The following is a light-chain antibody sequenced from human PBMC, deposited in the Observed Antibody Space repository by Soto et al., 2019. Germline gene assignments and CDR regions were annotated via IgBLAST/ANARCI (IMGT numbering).Light chain of an antibody. V-gene: IGKV3-11*01. Sequence: EIVLTQSPATLSLSPGERATVSCWASQSVSSYLAWYQHKPGQGPRLLIYDASNRATGIPARFSGSGSGTDFTLTISSLEPEDFAVYYCQQRSNWPLTFGGGTKVEIK. CDR3: QQRSNWPLT. CDR2: DAS. J-gene: IGKJ4*01. CDR1: QSVSSY.